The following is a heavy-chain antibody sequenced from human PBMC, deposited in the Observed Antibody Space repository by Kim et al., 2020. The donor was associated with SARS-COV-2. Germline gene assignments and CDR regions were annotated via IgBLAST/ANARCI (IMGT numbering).Heavy chain of an antibody. D-gene: IGHD6-13*01. CDR1: GFTFSSYG. CDR2: ISYDGSNK. V-gene: IGHV3-30*18. J-gene: IGHJ4*02. CDR3: AKDSGAYSSSWYVPFDY. Sequence: GGSLRLSCAASGFTFSSYGMHWVRQAPGKGLEWVAVISYDGSNKYYADSVKGRFTISRDNSKNTLYLQMNSLIAEDTAVYYCAKDSGAYSSSWYVPFDYWGQGALVTVSS.